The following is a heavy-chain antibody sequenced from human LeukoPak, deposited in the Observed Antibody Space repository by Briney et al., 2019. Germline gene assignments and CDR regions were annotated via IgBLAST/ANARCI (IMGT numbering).Heavy chain of an antibody. D-gene: IGHD6-6*01. Sequence: GGSLRLSCAVSGFSLRSYWMHWVRQAPGKGLVWVSRISGDGSMTNYADSVKGRSIISRDNAKNTVYLQMNSLRAEDTAVYHCARYSSSSGGASHYFDYWGQGTLVTVSS. CDR1: GFSLRSYW. J-gene: IGHJ4*02. CDR3: ARYSSSSGGASHYFDY. CDR2: ISGDGSMT. V-gene: IGHV3-74*01.